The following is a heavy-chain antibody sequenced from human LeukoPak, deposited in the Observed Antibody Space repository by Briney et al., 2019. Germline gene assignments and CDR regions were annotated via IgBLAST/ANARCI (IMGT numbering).Heavy chain of an antibody. CDR3: ARDPISSNWPRGHFFDP. V-gene: IGHV1-46*01. J-gene: IGHJ5*02. CDR2: INPNGGGT. Sequence: ASVKIFCKASGYRFTSYYVNWVRQAPGQGLEWMGIINPNGGGTTYTGKFQGRVTMIRDTSTSTVYMELSSLRPDDTAVYYCARDPISSNWPRGHFFDPWGQGTLVTVSS. CDR1: GYRFTSYY. D-gene: IGHD3-3*02.